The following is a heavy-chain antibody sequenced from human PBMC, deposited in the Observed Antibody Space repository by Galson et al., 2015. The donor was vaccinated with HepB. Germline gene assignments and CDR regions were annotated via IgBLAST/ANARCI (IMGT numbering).Heavy chain of an antibody. D-gene: IGHD2-2*01. CDR2: ISSSASTI. V-gene: IGHV3-11*01. Sequence: SLRLSCAASGFIFSDYYMSWIRQAPGKGLEWVSYISSSASTIYYADSVKGRFTISRDNAKNSLYLQMNSLRAEDTAVYYCARGYCSTMSCPTGDYWGQGTLVTVSS. J-gene: IGHJ4*02. CDR1: GFIFSDYY. CDR3: ARGYCSTMSCPTGDY.